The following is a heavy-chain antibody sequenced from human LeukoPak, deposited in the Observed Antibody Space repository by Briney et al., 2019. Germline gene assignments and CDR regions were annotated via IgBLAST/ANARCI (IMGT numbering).Heavy chain of an antibody. CDR1: GGSFSGYY. CDR3: AGRVPVPSVRGVIQNYYYYGMDV. D-gene: IGHD3-10*01. Sequence: PSETLSLTCAVYGGSFSGYYWSWIRQPPGKGLEWIGEINHSGSTNYNPSLKSRVTIPVDTSKNQFSLKLSSVTAADTAVYYCAGRVPVPSVRGVIQNYYYYGMDVWGQGTTVTVSS. V-gene: IGHV4-34*01. CDR2: INHSGST. J-gene: IGHJ6*02.